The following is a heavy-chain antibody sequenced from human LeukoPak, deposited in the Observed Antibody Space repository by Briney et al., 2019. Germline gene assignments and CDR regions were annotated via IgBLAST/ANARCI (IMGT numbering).Heavy chain of an antibody. CDR1: GYTFTGYG. CDR2: ISAYNGNT. J-gene: IGHJ5*02. Sequence: ASVKVSCKASGYTFTGYGISWVRQAPGQGLEWMGWISAYNGNTNYAQKLQGRVTMTTDTSTSTAYMELRSLRSDDTAVYYCARLIGELLNNWFDPWGQGTLVTVSS. V-gene: IGHV1-18*01. D-gene: IGHD1-26*01. CDR3: ARLIGELLNNWFDP.